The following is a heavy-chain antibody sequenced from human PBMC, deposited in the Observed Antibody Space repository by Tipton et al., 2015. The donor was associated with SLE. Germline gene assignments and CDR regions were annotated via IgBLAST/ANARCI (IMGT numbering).Heavy chain of an antibody. V-gene: IGHV3-23*01. Sequence: SLRLSCAASGFTFSSYAMSWVRQAPGKGLEWVSAISGSGGSTYYADSVKGRFTISRDNSKNTLYLQMNSLRAEDTAVYYCARAGRGYSYGYEGDDAFDIWGQGTMVTVSS. D-gene: IGHD5-18*01. J-gene: IGHJ3*02. CDR3: ARAGRGYSYGYEGDDAFDI. CDR1: GFTFSSYA. CDR2: ISGSGGST.